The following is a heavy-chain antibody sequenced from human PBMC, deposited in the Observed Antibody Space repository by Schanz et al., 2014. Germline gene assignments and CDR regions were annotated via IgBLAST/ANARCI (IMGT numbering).Heavy chain of an antibody. CDR2: IYSSGST. V-gene: IGHV3-53*04. Sequence: DVQLVDSGGGLVQPGGSLRLSCAASGFTVSNIYIHWVRQASGMGLEWVSTIYSSGSTYYADSVRGRFTISRDNSMNTVYLQMNSLRSDDAAVYYCARAQGVIRLYYGVDVWGQGTTVTVSS. D-gene: IGHD3-10*01. J-gene: IGHJ6*02. CDR3: ARAQGVIRLYYGVDV. CDR1: GFTVSNIY.